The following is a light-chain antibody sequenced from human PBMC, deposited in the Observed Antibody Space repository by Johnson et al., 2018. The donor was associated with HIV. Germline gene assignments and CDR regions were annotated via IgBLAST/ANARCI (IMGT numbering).Light chain of an antibody. CDR1: SSNIENNY. Sequence: QSVLTQPPSVSAAPGQKVTISCSGSSSNIENNYVSWYQQLPGTAPKLLIYEDNRRPSGTPDRFSGSKSGTSATLGITGLQTGDEADYYCGTWDNSLSNGGVFGTGTKVTVL. CDR2: EDN. V-gene: IGLV1-51*02. CDR3: GTWDNSLSNGGV. J-gene: IGLJ1*01.